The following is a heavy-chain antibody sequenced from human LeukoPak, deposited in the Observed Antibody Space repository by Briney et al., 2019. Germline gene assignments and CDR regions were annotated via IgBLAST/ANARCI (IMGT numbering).Heavy chain of an antibody. CDR1: GYRLTSYW. CDR2: IYPSESDT. V-gene: IGHV5-51*01. D-gene: IGHD3-22*01. Sequence: GGSLKISCKGSGYRLTSYWIGWVRQMPGKGVEGVGFIYPSESDTTYSPSFQGKVSISADKANSTTYLQWNSLKPSDTAMYYCARSTNYDSSGYVGDYWGQGTLVTVSS. J-gene: IGHJ4*02. CDR3: ARSTNYDSSGYVGDY.